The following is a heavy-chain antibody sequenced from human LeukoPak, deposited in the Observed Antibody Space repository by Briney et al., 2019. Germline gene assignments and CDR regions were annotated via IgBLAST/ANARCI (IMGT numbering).Heavy chain of an antibody. J-gene: IGHJ4*02. CDR1: GGSISSSSYS. D-gene: IGHD5-18*01. CDR2: IYYSGST. Sequence: SETLSLTCTVSGGSISSSSYSWGWIRQPPGKGLEWIGSIYYSGSTYYNPSLKSRVTISVDTSKNQFSLKLSSVTAADTAVYYCARNDVDTAMGVIDYWGQGTLVTVSS. V-gene: IGHV4-39*01. CDR3: ARNDVDTAMGVIDY.